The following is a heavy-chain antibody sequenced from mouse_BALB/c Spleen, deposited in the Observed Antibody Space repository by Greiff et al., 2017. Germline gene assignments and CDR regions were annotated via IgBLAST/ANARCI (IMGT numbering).Heavy chain of an antibody. V-gene: IGHV1S29*02. CDR3: ARWITTDAMDY. D-gene: IGHD1-1*01. J-gene: IGHJ4*01. Sequence: VQLKESGPELVKPGASVKISCKASGYTFTDYNMHWVKQSHGKSLEWIGYIYPYNGGTGYNQKFKSKATLTVDNSSSTAYMELRSLTSEDSAVYYCARWITTDAMDYWGQGTSVTVSS. CDR2: IYPYNGGT. CDR1: GYTFTDYN.